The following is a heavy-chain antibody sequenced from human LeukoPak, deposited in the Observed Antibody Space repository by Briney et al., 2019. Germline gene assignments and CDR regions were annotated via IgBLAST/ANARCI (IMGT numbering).Heavy chain of an antibody. CDR2: ISAYNGNT. D-gene: IGHD1-26*01. CDR1: GYTFTSYG. V-gene: IGHV1-18*01. Sequence: VASVKVSCKASGYTFTSYGISWVRQAPGQGLEWMGWISAYNGNTNYAQKLQGRVTMTTDTSTSTAYMELRSLRSDDTAVYYCARTTFDTRGSGSQQLFDYWGQGTLVTVSS. J-gene: IGHJ4*02. CDR3: ARTTFDTRGSGSQQLFDY.